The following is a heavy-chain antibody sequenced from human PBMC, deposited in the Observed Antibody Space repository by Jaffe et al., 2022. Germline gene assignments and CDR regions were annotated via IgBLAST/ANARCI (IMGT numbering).Heavy chain of an antibody. D-gene: IGHD3-10*01. CDR2: IKQDGSEK. Sequence: EVQLVESGGGLVQPGGSLRLSCAASGFTFSSYWMSWVRQAPGKGLEWVANIKQDGSEKYYVDSVKGRFTISRDNAKNSLYLQMNSLRAEDTAVYYCARAQGVIITEAFDYWGQGTLVTVSS. V-gene: IGHV3-7*01. CDR3: ARAQGVIITEAFDY. J-gene: IGHJ4*02. CDR1: GFTFSSYW.